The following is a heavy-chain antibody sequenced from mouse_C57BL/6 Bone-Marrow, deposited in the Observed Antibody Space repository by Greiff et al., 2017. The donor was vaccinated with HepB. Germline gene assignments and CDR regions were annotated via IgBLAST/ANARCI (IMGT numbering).Heavy chain of an antibody. CDR1: GFTFSDYG. D-gene: IGHD1-1*01. CDR3: ARRDYGSSWYFDV. V-gene: IGHV5-15*01. J-gene: IGHJ1*03. Sequence: EVMLVESGGGLVQPGGSLKLSCAASGFTFSDYGMAWVRQAPRKGPEWVAFISNLAYSIYYADTVTGRFTISRENAKNTLYLEMSSLRSEDTAMYYCARRDYGSSWYFDVWGTGTTVTVSS. CDR2: ISNLAYSI.